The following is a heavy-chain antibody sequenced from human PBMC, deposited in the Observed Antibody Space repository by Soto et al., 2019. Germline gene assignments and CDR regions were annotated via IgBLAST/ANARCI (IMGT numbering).Heavy chain of an antibody. CDR3: ARGGGYCTNGVCYNNWFDP. Sequence: ASVKVSCKASGYTFTSYGISWVRQAPGQGLEWMGWISAYNGNTNYAQKLQGRVTMTTDTSTSTAYMELRSLRSDDTAVYYCARGGGYCTNGVCYNNWFDPWGQGTLVTVSS. CDR1: GYTFTSYG. CDR2: ISAYNGNT. V-gene: IGHV1-18*01. D-gene: IGHD2-8*01. J-gene: IGHJ5*02.